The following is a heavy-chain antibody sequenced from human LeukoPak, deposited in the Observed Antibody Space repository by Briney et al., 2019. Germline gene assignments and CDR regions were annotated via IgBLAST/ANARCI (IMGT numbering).Heavy chain of an antibody. D-gene: IGHD3-22*01. Sequence: SETLSLTCAVYGGSFSGYYWSWIRQPPGKGLEWIGTIYYSGRTYYSPSLKSRVTMSVDTSNNQFSLNLRSVTAADTAVYYCARRRYYDGSGYLEWGQGTLLSVSS. V-gene: IGHV4-34*01. J-gene: IGHJ1*01. CDR3: ARRRYYDGSGYLE. CDR2: IYYSGRT. CDR1: GGSFSGYY.